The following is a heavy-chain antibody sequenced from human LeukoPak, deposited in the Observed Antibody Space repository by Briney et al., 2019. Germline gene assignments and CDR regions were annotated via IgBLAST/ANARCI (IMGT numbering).Heavy chain of an antibody. CDR1: GGSISSSSYY. J-gene: IGHJ4*02. D-gene: IGHD1-26*01. V-gene: IGHV4-39*07. Sequence: SETLSLTCTVSGGSISSSSYYWGWIRQPPGKGLEWIGSIYYSGSTYYSPSLKSRVTISVDTSKNQFSLKLSSVTAADTAVYYCARGTIVGALAYFDYWGQGTLVTVSS. CDR2: IYYSGST. CDR3: ARGTIVGALAYFDY.